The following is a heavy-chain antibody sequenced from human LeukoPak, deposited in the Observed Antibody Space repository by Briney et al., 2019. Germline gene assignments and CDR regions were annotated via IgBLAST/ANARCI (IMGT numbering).Heavy chain of an antibody. Sequence: GGSLRLSCAASGFTLSSSGMHWLRQAPGKGLEWVSTISHDGSKKYYGGSVKGRFTISRDTSKNTLYVHMSSLRAEDTAVYFCAKDTPSPNSGFYHYWGQGTLVTVSS. D-gene: IGHD1-26*01. J-gene: IGHJ4*02. CDR1: GFTLSSSG. CDR2: ISHDGSKK. CDR3: AKDTPSPNSGFYHY. V-gene: IGHV3-30*18.